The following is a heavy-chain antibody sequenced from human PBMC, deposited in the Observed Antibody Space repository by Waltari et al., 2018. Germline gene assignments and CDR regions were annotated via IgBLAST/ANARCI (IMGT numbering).Heavy chain of an antibody. Sequence: EVQLWESGGGLVQPGGSLSLSCAASGFTFSSYARRWVRQAPGKGLEWVSAIRGSGGSTYYADSVKGRFTISRDNSKNTLYLQMNSLRAEDTAVYYCAKDPRGDPRDYWGQGTLVTVSS. D-gene: IGHD3-16*01. V-gene: IGHV3-23*01. CDR2: IRGSGGST. J-gene: IGHJ4*02. CDR1: GFTFSSYA. CDR3: AKDPRGDPRDY.